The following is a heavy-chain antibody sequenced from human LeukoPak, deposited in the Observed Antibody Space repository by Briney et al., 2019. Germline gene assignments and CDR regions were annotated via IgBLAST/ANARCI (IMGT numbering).Heavy chain of an antibody. J-gene: IGHJ4*02. Sequence: GGSLRLSCAASGFTFDDYAMHWVRQAPGKGLEWVSGISWNSGSIGYADSVKGRFTISRDNAKNSLYLQMNSLRAEDTALYYCAKDFSSAYSGNYCDYWGQGTLVTVSS. CDR2: ISWNSGSI. D-gene: IGHD1-26*01. CDR3: AKDFSSAYSGNYCDY. V-gene: IGHV3-9*01. CDR1: GFTFDDYA.